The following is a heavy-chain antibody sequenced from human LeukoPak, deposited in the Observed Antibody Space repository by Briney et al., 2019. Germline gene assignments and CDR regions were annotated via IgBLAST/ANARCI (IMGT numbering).Heavy chain of an antibody. CDR2: ISAYNGNT. J-gene: IGHJ4*02. Sequence: ASVTVSCKASGYTFTIYGISWVRQAPGQGLEWMGWISAYNGNTNYAQKLQGRVTTTTDTSTSTAYMELRSLRSDDTAVYYCARDPGTVTPDYWGQGTLVTVSS. D-gene: IGHD4-17*01. CDR3: ARDPGTVTPDY. CDR1: GYTFTIYG. V-gene: IGHV1-18*01.